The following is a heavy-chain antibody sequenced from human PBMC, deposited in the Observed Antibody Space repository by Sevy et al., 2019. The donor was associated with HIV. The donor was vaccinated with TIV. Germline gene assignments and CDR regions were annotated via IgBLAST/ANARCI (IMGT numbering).Heavy chain of an antibody. CDR2: LKSDVYGGTV. V-gene: IGHV3-49*04. CDR3: TGGKAAQSIIDF. J-gene: IGHJ4*03. Sequence: GGSLRLSCTASGFTFGDYCMSWVRQAPGKGLEWVAFLKSDVYGGTVDHAASVRGRFVISRDDSKTIAYLQMNDLKTEDNGGYYWTGGKAAQSIIDFWGQGTPVTVSS. D-gene: IGHD3-16*01. CDR1: GFTFGDYC.